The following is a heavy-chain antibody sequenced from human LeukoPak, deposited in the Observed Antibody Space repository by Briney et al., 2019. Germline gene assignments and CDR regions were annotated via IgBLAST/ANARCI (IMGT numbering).Heavy chain of an antibody. CDR1: GGTSSSYA. J-gene: IGHJ4*02. CDR2: IIPIFGTA. Sequence: ASVKVSCKASGGTSSSYAISWVRQAPGQGLEWMGGIIPIFGTANYAQKFQGRVTITADESTSTAYMELSSLRSEDTAVYYCAVYSSGWTGLYYFDYWGQGTLVTVSS. V-gene: IGHV1-69*13. CDR3: AVYSSGWTGLYYFDY. D-gene: IGHD6-19*01.